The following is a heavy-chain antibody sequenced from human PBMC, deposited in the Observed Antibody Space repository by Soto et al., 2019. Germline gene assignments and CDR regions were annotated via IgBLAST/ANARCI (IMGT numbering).Heavy chain of an antibody. CDR3: AREENWNNEGNWFDP. CDR1: GFTFSSYG. D-gene: IGHD1-1*01. CDR2: IWYDGSNK. V-gene: IGHV3-33*01. J-gene: IGHJ5*02. Sequence: QVQLVESGGGVVQPGRSLRLSCAASGFTFSSYGMHWVRQAPGKGLEWVAVIWYDGSNKYYADSVKGRFTISRDNSKNTLYLQMNSLRAEDTAVYYCAREENWNNEGNWFDPWGQGTLVTVSS.